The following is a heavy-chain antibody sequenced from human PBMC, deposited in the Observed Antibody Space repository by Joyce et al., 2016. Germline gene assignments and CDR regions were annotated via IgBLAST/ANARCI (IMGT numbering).Heavy chain of an antibody. J-gene: IGHJ4*02. Sequence: EVQLVESGGGLVQPGGSLRLSCAASGFTFRNYWMGWVRQAAGKGLESVANIKNDGTDKYYLDSVRGRFTNSRDNAKNSLYLPMTGLRVEDTAVYYCATAVRGSSTSLWGQGTPVTVSS. CDR3: ATAVRGSSTSL. D-gene: IGHD3-10*02. CDR1: GFTFRNYW. V-gene: IGHV3-7*03. CDR2: IKNDGTDK.